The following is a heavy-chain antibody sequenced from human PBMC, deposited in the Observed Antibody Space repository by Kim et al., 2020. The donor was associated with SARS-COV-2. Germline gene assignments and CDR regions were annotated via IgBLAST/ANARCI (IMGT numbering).Heavy chain of an antibody. V-gene: IGHV4-39*01. D-gene: IGHD5-18*01. CDR3: ARRARGYSYGDLYYYYGMDV. J-gene: IGHJ6*02. Sequence: RVTISVDTSKNQFSLKLSSVTAADTAVYYCARRARGYSYGDLYYYYGMDVWGQGTTVTVSS.